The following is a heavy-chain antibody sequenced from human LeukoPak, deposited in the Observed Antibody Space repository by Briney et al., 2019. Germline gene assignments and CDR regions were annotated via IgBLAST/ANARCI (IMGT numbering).Heavy chain of an antibody. J-gene: IGHJ6*02. CDR3: AKDSGSYPYVNYYYYGMDV. CDR1: GFTFSSYA. Sequence: PGGSLRLSCAASGFTFSSYAMSWVRQAPGKGLEWVPAISGSGGSTYYADSVKGRFTISRDNSKNTLYLQMNSLRAEDTAVYYCAKDSGSYPYVNYYYYGMDVWGQGTTVTVSS. CDR2: ISGSGGST. V-gene: IGHV3-23*01. D-gene: IGHD1-26*01.